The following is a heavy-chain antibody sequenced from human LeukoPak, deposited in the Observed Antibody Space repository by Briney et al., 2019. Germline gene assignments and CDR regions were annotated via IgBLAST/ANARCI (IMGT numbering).Heavy chain of an antibody. D-gene: IGHD1-1*01. V-gene: IGHV3-49*04. CDR2: IRSKAYGGTT. J-gene: IGHJ6*03. CDR3: TRGTTDDYYYYYYMDV. CDR1: GFTFGDYG. Sequence: GGSLRLSCTASGFTFGDYGMSWVRQAPGKRPEWVSSIRSKAYGGTTEYAASVEGRFTISRDDSKSIAYLQMNSLKTEDTAVYYCTRGTTDDYYYYYYMDVWGKGTTVTISS.